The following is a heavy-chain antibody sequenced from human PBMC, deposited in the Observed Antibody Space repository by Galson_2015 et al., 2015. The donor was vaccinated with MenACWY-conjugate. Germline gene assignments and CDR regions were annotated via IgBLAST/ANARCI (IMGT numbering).Heavy chain of an antibody. CDR2: VFYNGTT. Sequence: LTCTASGAPSTSRDYFGSWIRPSPGTGLAWIGTVFYNGTTYYNPSLKSRVTISVDTSKHQISLNLHSATSADTAVYYCARESSYCAGGTCGYFWGQGALVTVSS. V-gene: IGHV4-39*07. CDR1: GAPSTSRDYF. CDR3: ARESSYCAGGTCGYF. J-gene: IGHJ4*02. D-gene: IGHD2-15*01.